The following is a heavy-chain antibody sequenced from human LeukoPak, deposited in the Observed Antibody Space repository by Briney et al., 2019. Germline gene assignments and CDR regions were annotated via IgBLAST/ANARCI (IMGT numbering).Heavy chain of an antibody. CDR1: GYSISSGYY. J-gene: IGHJ3*02. CDR2: IYYSGST. Sequence: PSETLSLTCTVSGYSISSGYYWGWIRQPPGKGLEWIGYIYYSGSTNYNPSLKSRVTISVDTSKNQFSLKLSSVTAADTAVYYCAREYGDYGDDAFDIWGQGTMVTVSS. CDR3: AREYGDYGDDAFDI. V-gene: IGHV4-38-2*02. D-gene: IGHD4-17*01.